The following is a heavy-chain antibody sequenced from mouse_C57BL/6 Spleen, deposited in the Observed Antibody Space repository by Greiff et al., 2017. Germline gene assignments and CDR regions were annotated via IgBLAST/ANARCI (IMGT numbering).Heavy chain of an antibody. CDR2: INPNNGGT. V-gene: IGHV1-18*01. CDR3: ARWRYDYDYAMDY. CDR1: GYTFTDYN. J-gene: IGHJ2*01. D-gene: IGHD2-4*01. Sequence: VQLQQSGPELVKPGASVKIPCKASGYTFTDYNMDWVKQSHGKSLEWIGDINPNNGGTIYNQKFKGKATLTVDKSSSTAYMELRSLTSEDTAVYYCARWRYDYDYAMDYWGQGTTLTVSS.